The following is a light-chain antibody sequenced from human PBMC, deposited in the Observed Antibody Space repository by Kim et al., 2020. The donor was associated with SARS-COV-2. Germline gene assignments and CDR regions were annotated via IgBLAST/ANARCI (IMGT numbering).Light chain of an antibody. V-gene: IGKV1-5*01. CDR3: QHRQT. Sequence: TPLSASVGDRFTIPCRATQYVPGGLAWYQQNPGRAPKLLIYDASTLDRGVPSRFRGSGSGTEFALTINSLQSDDFASYYCQHRQTFGQGTKVDIK. CDR1: QYVPGG. CDR2: DAS. J-gene: IGKJ1*01.